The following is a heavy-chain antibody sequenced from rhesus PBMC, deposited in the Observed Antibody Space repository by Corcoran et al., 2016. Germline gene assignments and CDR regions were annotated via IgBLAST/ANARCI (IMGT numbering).Heavy chain of an antibody. CDR2: IIYTGNTI. Sequence: EVQLVESGGGLVQSGGSLRLFCAASGFTFSSYDMSWVRQAPGKGLKWVSYIIYTGNTIYYAYSVKGRFTISRDNAKNSLSLQMSSLRAEGTAVYFCTRGWGGTREIDYWGQGVLVTVSS. D-gene: IGHD1-1*01. CDR3: TRGWGGTREIDY. V-gene: IGHV3-136*01. CDR1: GFTFSSYD. J-gene: IGHJ4*01.